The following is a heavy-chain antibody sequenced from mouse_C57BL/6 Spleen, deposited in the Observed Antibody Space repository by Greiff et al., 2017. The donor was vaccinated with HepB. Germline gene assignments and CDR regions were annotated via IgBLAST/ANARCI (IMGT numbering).Heavy chain of an antibody. CDR3: AREDWYFDV. Sequence: EVHLVESEGGLVQPGSSMKLSCTASGFTFSDYYMAWVRQVPEKGLEWVANINYDGSSTYYLDSLKGRFIISRDNAKNSLYLQMSSLKSADTATYYCAREDWYFDVWGTGTTVTVSS. CDR1: GFTFSDYY. V-gene: IGHV5-16*01. J-gene: IGHJ1*03. CDR2: INYDGSST.